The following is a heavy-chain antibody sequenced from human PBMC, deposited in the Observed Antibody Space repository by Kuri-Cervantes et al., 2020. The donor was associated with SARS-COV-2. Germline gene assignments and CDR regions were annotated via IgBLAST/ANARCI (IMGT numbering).Heavy chain of an antibody. CDR3: ARWSGSVYFDY. V-gene: IGHV4-39*07. Sequence: ESLKISCTVSGGSISSSSYYWGWIRQPPGKGLEWIGSMYYSGSTYYNPSLKSRVTISVDTSKNQFSLKLSSVTAADTAVYYCARWSGSVYFDYWGQGTLVTVSS. J-gene: IGHJ4*02. CDR1: GGSISSSSYY. CDR2: MYYSGST. D-gene: IGHD3-3*01.